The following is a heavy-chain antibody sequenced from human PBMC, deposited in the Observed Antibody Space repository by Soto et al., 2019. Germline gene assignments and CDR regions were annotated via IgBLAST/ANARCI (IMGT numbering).Heavy chain of an antibody. Sequence: QVQLVQSGAEVKKPGASVKVSCKASGYTFTNYAMHWVRQAPGQRPEWMGWINAGNGNTKFSQRFKGRVTITRDTSANIDYMELSSLTSEDTAVYYCARAGFCSTTSCSDAFDIWGQGTMVTVSS. D-gene: IGHD2-2*01. CDR1: GYTFTNYA. V-gene: IGHV1-3*01. CDR2: INAGNGNT. J-gene: IGHJ3*02. CDR3: ARAGFCSTTSCSDAFDI.